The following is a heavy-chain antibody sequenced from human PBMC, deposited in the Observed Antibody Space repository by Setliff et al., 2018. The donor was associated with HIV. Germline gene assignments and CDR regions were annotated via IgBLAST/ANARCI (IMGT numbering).Heavy chain of an antibody. D-gene: IGHD3-10*01. CDR1: GVSTSSSHYY. CDR3: ARGPRYGSGNYYYYYYYMDV. Sequence: SETLSLTCTVSGVSTSSSHYYWFWIRQPPGKGLEWIGEINHSGSTNYNPSLKSRVTISVDTSKNQFSLKLSSVSAADTAVYYCARGPRYGSGNYYYYYYYMDVWGKGTTVTVSS. CDR2: INHSGST. J-gene: IGHJ6*03. V-gene: IGHV4-39*07.